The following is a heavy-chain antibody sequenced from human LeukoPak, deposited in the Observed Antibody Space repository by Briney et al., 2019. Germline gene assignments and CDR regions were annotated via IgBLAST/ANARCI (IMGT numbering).Heavy chain of an antibody. V-gene: IGHV3-33*01. Sequence: GGSLRLSCAASGFTFSSYGMHWVRQAPGKGLEWVAVIWYDGSNKYNADSVKGRFTISRDNSKNTLYLQMNSLRAGDTAVYYCVRASGWYYFDHWGQGTLVTVSS. CDR2: IWYDGSNK. CDR3: VRASGWYYFDH. J-gene: IGHJ4*02. D-gene: IGHD6-19*01. CDR1: GFTFSSYG.